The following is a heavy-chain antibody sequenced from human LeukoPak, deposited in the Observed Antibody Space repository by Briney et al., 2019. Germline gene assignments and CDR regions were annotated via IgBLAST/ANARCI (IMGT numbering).Heavy chain of an antibody. CDR3: ARTVHGYCSGGSCLGY. V-gene: IGHV3-66*01. D-gene: IGHD2-15*01. CDR1: GFTVSSNY. CDR2: IFSGRNT. Sequence: GGSLRLSCAASGFTVSSNYMSWVRQAPGKGLDWVSVIFSGRNTYYADSVKGRFTISTDNSKNTLDLQMNSLRAEDTAVYYCARTVHGYCSGGSCLGYWGQGTLVTVSS. J-gene: IGHJ4*02.